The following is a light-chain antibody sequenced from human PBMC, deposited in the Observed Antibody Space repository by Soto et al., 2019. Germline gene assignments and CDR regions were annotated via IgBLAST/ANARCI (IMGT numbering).Light chain of an antibody. Sequence: QSALTQPPSASGTPGQTVTISCSGSSSNIATYSVYWYQQLPGTAPKLLIYENNQRPSGVPDRFSGSKSDTSASLAIAGLRSGDEADYYCAAWDDSLTVLFGGGTK. CDR2: ENN. CDR3: AAWDDSLTVL. CDR1: SSNIATYS. J-gene: IGLJ3*02. V-gene: IGLV1-47*01.